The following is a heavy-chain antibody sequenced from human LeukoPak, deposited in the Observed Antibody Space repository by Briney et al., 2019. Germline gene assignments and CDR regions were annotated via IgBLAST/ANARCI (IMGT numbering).Heavy chain of an antibody. CDR1: GFTFSSYR. V-gene: IGHV3-7*01. D-gene: IGHD3-10*01. Sequence: GWSLRLSCAASGFTFSSYRMSWVRQAPGKGLEWVANINQDGSEKYYVDSVKGRFTISRDNAKNSLYLQMNSLRAEDTAVYYCARDRPSGSYYREYYFDSWGQGTLVTVSS. CDR3: ARDRPSGSYYREYYFDS. CDR2: INQDGSEK. J-gene: IGHJ4*02.